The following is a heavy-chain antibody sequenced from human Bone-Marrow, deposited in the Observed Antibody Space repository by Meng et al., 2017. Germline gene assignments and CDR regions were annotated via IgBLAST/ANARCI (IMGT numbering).Heavy chain of an antibody. V-gene: IGHV4-38-2*02. CDR3: ARDRRYYSDAFDI. CDR1: GYSISSGYY. J-gene: IGHJ3*02. D-gene: IGHD3-10*01. CDR2: IYHSGST. Sequence: SETLSLTCTVSGYSISSGYYWGWIRQPPGKGLEWIGSIYHSGSTYYNPSLKSRVTISVDTSKNQFSLKLSSVTAADTAVYYCARDRRYYSDAFDIWGQGKKVTCSS.